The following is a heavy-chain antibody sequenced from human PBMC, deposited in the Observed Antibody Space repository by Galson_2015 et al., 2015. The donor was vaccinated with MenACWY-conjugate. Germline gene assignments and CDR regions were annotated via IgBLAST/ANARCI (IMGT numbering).Heavy chain of an antibody. V-gene: IGHV3-11*03. D-gene: IGHD7-27*01. Sequence: SLRLSCAASGFTFSDYYMTWIRQAPGKGLEWVSYISSSSGYTNYADSVKGRFTISRDNAKNSLYLQMKSLRAEDTAVYYCARVGRDNWGLDYWGQGTLVTVSS. CDR3: ARVGRDNWGLDY. J-gene: IGHJ4*02. CDR2: ISSSSGYT. CDR1: GFTFSDYY.